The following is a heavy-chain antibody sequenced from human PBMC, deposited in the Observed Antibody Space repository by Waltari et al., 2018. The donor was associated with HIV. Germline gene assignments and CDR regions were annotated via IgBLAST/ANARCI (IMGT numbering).Heavy chain of an antibody. CDR3: ARGYSYDRSGEAFDI. CDR2: MNPNSGNT. CDR1: GYTLTNYD. Sequence: QVQLVQSGAEVKKPGASVQVSCKAYGYTLTNYDLNWVRQATGQGLEWMGWMNPNSGNTGYAQKFQGRVTMTRNTSISTAYMELSSLRSEDTAVYYCARGYSYDRSGEAFDIWGQGTMVTVSS. V-gene: IGHV1-8*01. D-gene: IGHD3-22*01. J-gene: IGHJ3*02.